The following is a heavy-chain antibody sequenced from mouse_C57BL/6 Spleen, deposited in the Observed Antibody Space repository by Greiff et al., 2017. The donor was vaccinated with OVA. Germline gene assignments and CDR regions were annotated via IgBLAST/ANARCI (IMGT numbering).Heavy chain of an antibody. CDR3: AREELDGGFAY. Sequence: VQLQQSGPELVKPGASVKISCKASGYAFSSSWMNWVKQRPGKGLEWIGRIYPGDGDTNYNGKFKGKATLTADKSSSTAYMQLSSLTSEDSAVYFCAREELDGGFAYWGQGTLVTVSA. CDR1: GYAFSSSW. J-gene: IGHJ3*01. V-gene: IGHV1-82*01. CDR2: IYPGDGDT.